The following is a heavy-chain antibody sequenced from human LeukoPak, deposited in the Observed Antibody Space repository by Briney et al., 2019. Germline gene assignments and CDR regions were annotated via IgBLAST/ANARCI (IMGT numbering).Heavy chain of an antibody. CDR2: ISNDVNNK. CDR1: GFSFNSYP. Sequence: PGRSLRLSCAASGFSFNSYPMHWVRQAPGKGLEWVAVISNDVNNKYYADSVKGRFTISRDNSNNTLSLQMNGLRVEDTAVYYCARPDDSESFYRANHYWGRGTLVTVS. J-gene: IGHJ4*02. CDR3: ARPDDSESFYRANHY. D-gene: IGHD3-10*01. V-gene: IGHV3-30*04.